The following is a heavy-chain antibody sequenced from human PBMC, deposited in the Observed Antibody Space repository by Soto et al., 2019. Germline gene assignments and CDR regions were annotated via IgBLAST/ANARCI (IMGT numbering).Heavy chain of an antibody. CDR1: GFTFSSYA. V-gene: IGHV3-23*01. CDR2: ISGSGGST. CDR3: AKDPAGIVLVQAAMRGVDY. Sequence: EVQLLESGGGLVQPGGSLRLSCAASGFTFSSYAMSWVRQAPGKGLEWVSAISGSGGSTYYADSVKGRFTISRDNSKNKLYLQMNSLRAEYTAVYYCAKDPAGIVLVQAAMRGVDYWGQGTLVTVSS. D-gene: IGHD2-2*01. J-gene: IGHJ4*02.